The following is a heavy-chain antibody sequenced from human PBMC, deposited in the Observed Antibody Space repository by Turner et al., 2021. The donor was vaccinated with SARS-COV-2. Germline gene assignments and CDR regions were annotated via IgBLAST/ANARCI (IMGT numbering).Heavy chain of an antibody. Sequence: QLQLQESGPGLVKPSETLSLTCTVSGGSISRSSYYWGWIRQPPGKGLEWIGSIYYSGSTYYNPSLKSRVTISVDTSKNQFSLKLSSVTAADTAVYYCASQEALVPSYYYYYYGMDVWGQGTTVTVSS. CDR2: IYYSGST. V-gene: IGHV4-39*01. D-gene: IGHD3-10*01. CDR1: GGSISRSSYY. J-gene: IGHJ6*02. CDR3: ASQEALVPSYYYYYYGMDV.